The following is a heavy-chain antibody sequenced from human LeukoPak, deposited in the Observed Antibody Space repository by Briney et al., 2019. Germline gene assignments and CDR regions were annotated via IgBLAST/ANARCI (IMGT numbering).Heavy chain of an antibody. J-gene: IGHJ4*02. V-gene: IGHV7-4-1*02. CDR2: INTTTGNP. D-gene: IGHD3-9*01. Sequence: GASVKVSCKPSGYTFTSFPINWVRQAPGQGLEWMGWINTTTGNPTYAQGLTGQFVFSLDTSVSTAYLQITSLKAEDIGVYYCARGRDTTGYFAYWGQGSLVTVSS. CDR3: ARGRDTTGYFAY. CDR1: GYTFTSFP.